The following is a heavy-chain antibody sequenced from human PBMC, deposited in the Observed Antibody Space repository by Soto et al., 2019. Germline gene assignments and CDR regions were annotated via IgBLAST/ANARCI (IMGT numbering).Heavy chain of an antibody. Sequence: PGGSLRLSCAASGFTFSSYSMNWVRQAPGKGLEWVSSISSSSSYIYYAYSVKGRFTISRDNAKNSLYLQMNSLRAEDTAVYYCASLEGVVAATRYYYYYYGMDVWGQGTTVTVSS. CDR3: ASLEGVVAATRYYYYYYGMDV. J-gene: IGHJ6*02. V-gene: IGHV3-21*01. CDR2: ISSSSSYI. CDR1: GFTFSSYS. D-gene: IGHD2-15*01.